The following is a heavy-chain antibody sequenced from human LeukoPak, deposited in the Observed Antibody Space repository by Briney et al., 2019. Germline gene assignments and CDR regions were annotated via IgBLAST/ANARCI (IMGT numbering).Heavy chain of an antibody. CDR2: INHSGST. CDR3: ARGLSRGVVPASVIWYFDL. J-gene: IGHJ2*01. V-gene: IGHV4-34*01. D-gene: IGHD2-2*01. Sequence: ASETLSLTCAVYGGSFSGYYWSWIRQPPGKGLEWIGEINHSGSTNYNPSLKSRVTISVDTSKNQFSLKLSSVTAADTAVYYCARGLSRGVVPASVIWYFDLWGRGTLVTVSS. CDR1: GGSFSGYY.